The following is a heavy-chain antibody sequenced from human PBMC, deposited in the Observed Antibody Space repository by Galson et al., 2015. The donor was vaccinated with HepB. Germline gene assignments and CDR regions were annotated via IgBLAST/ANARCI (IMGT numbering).Heavy chain of an antibody. CDR3: AKDPLIYCGRGCFFDY. V-gene: IGHV3-30*18. Sequence: SLRLSCAASRFTFSTYGMHWVRQAPGKGLEWVAVTSSDGSSKFYADSVKGRFTISRDNSKNTLYLQMNSLKPEDTTVYYCAKDPLIYCGRGCFFDYWGQGTLVTVSS. CDR2: TSSDGSSK. D-gene: IGHD2-21*01. CDR1: RFTFSTYG. J-gene: IGHJ4*02.